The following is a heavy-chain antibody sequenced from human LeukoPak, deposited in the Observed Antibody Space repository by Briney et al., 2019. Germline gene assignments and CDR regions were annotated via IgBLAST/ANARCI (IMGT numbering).Heavy chain of an antibody. V-gene: IGHV3-23*01. CDR1: GFTFSRYG. CDR3: ARIARSYKDAFDI. J-gene: IGHJ3*02. Sequence: GGSLRLSCAASGFTFSRYGMSWVRQAPGKGLEWVSAISGSGGGTYYADSVKGRFTISRDNSKNTLYLQMNSLRAEDTAVYYCARIARSYKDAFDIWGQGTMVTVSS. CDR2: ISGSGGGT. D-gene: IGHD1-26*01.